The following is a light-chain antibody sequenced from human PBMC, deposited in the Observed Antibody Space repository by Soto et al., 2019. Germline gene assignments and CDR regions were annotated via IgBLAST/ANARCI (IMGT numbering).Light chain of an antibody. V-gene: IGKV1-39*01. Sequence: DIKMSQSPSTLSASAGDRVTITCRASQSISSWLAWYQQKPGKAPKLLIYAASSLQSGVPSRFRGSGSGTDFTLTISSLQPEDFATYYCQQTYSTPQTFGQGTKVDIK. CDR1: QSISSW. CDR2: AAS. J-gene: IGKJ1*01. CDR3: QQTYSTPQT.